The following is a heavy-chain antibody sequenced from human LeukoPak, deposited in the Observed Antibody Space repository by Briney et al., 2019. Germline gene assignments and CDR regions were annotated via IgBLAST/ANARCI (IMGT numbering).Heavy chain of an antibody. CDR2: ITNSGSTT. J-gene: IGHJ3*02. CDR3: VRGGGPSYKYNAFDI. D-gene: IGHD1-1*01. Sequence: PGGSLRLSCIVSGLSSSIFEMYWLRQAPGKGLEWASYITNSGSTTDYADSVKGRFTISRDNAKNSLYLQMSSLRAEDTAVYYCVRGGGPSYKYNAFDIWGQGTMVTVSS. CDR1: GLSSSIFE. V-gene: IGHV3-48*03.